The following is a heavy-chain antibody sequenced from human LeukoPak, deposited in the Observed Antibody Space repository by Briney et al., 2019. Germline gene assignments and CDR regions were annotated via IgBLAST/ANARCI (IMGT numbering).Heavy chain of an antibody. J-gene: IGHJ6*03. CDR1: GFTFSSYS. V-gene: IGHV3-48*04. CDR2: ISSSSTI. Sequence: PGGSLRLSCAASGFTFSSYSMNWVRQAPGKGLEWVSYISSSSTIYYADSVKGRFTISRDNAKNSLYLQMNSLRAEDTAVYYCARARNMDVWGKGTTVTVSS. CDR3: ARARNMDV.